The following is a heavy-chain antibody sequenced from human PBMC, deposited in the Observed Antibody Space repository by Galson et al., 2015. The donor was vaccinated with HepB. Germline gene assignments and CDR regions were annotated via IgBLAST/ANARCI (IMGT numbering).Heavy chain of an antibody. V-gene: IGHV7-4-1*02. J-gene: IGHJ5*02. D-gene: IGHD3-10*01. CDR2: ININTGNP. Sequence: SVKVSCKASGYVFTDYDINWARQAPGQGLQWMGWININTGNPTYAQGFTGRFVFSLDTSVSTAYLQISSLKADDTAVYYCARTPSYGSGNDYNTWFNPWCQGTLLTVSS. CDR1: GYVFTDYD. CDR3: ARTPSYGSGNDYNTWFNP.